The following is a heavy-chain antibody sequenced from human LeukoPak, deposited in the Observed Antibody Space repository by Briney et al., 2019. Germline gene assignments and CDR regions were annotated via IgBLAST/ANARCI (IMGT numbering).Heavy chain of an antibody. J-gene: IGHJ3*02. Sequence: GASVKVSCKASGYTFTNYGISWVRQAPGQGLEWMGWISAYNGNTNYAQKLQGRVTMTTDTSTSTAYMELRSLRSDDTAVYYCARAYYDFWSGYRPSSAFDIWGQGTMVTVSS. CDR1: GYTFTNYG. D-gene: IGHD3-3*01. CDR3: ARAYYDFWSGYRPSSAFDI. V-gene: IGHV1-18*01. CDR2: ISAYNGNT.